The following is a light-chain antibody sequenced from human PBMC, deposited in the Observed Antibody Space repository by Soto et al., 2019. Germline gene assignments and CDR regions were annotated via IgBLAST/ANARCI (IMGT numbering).Light chain of an antibody. CDR3: QQYNNWPPIFT. CDR2: GAS. Sequence: EIVMTQSPATLSVSPGERATLSCRASRSVSSNLAWYQQKPGQAPCLLIYGASTRATGIPARFSGSGSGTEFTLTISSLQSEDFAVYYCQQYNNWPPIFTFGPGTKVDIK. CDR1: RSVSSN. V-gene: IGKV3D-15*01. J-gene: IGKJ3*01.